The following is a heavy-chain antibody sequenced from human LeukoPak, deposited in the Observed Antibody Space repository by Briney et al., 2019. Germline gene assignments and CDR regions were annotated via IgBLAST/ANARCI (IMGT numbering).Heavy chain of an antibody. CDR1: EFTLNYYW. Sequence: PGGSLRLSCVGSEFTLNYYWMHWVRQAPGKGLVWVSRISSDGSSTFYADSVKGRFTISRDNAKNSLYLQMNSLRAEDTAVYYCARADYDYVWGSYRQYYFDSWGQGTLVTVSS. D-gene: IGHD3-16*02. J-gene: IGHJ4*02. V-gene: IGHV3-74*01. CDR3: ARADYDYVWGSYRQYYFDS. CDR2: ISSDGSST.